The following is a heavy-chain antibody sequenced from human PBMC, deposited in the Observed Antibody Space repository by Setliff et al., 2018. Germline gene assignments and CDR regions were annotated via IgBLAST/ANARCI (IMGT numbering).Heavy chain of an antibody. CDR2: IYYSGST. Sequence: LSLTCDVFGGSFSGYYWSWIRQPPGKGLEWIGYIYYSGSTYYNPSLKSRVTISVDTSKNQFSLKLSSVTAADTAVYYCARGYYDILTGYYIGYWGQGTLVTVSS. CDR3: ARGYYDILTGYYIGY. CDR1: GGSFSGYY. J-gene: IGHJ4*02. V-gene: IGHV4-30-4*08. D-gene: IGHD3-9*01.